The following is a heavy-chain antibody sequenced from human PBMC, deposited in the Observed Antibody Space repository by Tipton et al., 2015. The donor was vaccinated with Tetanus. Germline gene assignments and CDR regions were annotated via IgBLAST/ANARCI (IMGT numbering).Heavy chain of an antibody. D-gene: IGHD6-19*01. CDR1: GFTFGNYW. CDR2: ISADGTSI. Sequence: SLRLSCEASGFTFGNYWMHWVRQAPGKGLMWVSRISADGTSISYADSVKGRFTIPRNNANNTVYLQMINLRVEDTALYYCARAQAVAGTGGFDPWGQGTLVTVSS. CDR3: ARAQAVAGTGGFDP. J-gene: IGHJ5*02. V-gene: IGHV3-74*01.